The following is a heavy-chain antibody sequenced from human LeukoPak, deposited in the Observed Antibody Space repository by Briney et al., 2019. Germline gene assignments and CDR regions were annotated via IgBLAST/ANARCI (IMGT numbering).Heavy chain of an antibody. CDR1: GYTFTSYA. CDR3: ARSDYGDNGKYGMDV. J-gene: IGHJ6*02. D-gene: IGHD4-17*01. V-gene: IGHV1-3*01. CDR2: INAGNGNT. Sequence: ASVKVSCKASGYTFTSYAMHWVRQAPGQRLEWMGWINAGNGNTKYSQKFQGRVTITRDTSARIAYMELSSLRSEDTAVYYCARSDYGDNGKYGMDVWGQGTTVTVSS.